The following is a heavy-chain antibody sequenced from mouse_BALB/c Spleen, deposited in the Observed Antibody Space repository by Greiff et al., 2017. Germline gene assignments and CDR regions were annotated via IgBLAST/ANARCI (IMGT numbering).Heavy chain of an antibody. J-gene: IGHJ4*01. Sequence: EVQLQESGGGLVKPGGSLKLSCAASGFTFSDYYMYWVRQTPEKRLEWVATISDGGSYTYYPDSVKGRFTISRDNAKNNLYLQMSSLKSEDTAMYYCARGYTYAMDYWGQGTSVTVSS. CDR2: ISDGGSYT. V-gene: IGHV5-4*02. CDR1: GFTFSDYY. CDR3: ARGYTYAMDY. D-gene: IGHD1-1*01.